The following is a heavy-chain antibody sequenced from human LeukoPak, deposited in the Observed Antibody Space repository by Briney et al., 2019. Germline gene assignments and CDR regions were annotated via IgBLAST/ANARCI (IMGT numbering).Heavy chain of an antibody. J-gene: IGHJ6*02. Sequence: PSETLSLTCAVYGGSFSGYYWSWIRQPPGKGLEWIGEINHSGSTNYNPSLKSRVTISVDTSKNQFSLKLSSVTAADTAVYYCAGSYVWGNSEFYYYYGMDVWGQGTTVTVSS. CDR3: AGSYVWGNSEFYYYYGMDV. D-gene: IGHD3-16*01. V-gene: IGHV4-34*01. CDR2: INHSGST. CDR1: GGSFSGYY.